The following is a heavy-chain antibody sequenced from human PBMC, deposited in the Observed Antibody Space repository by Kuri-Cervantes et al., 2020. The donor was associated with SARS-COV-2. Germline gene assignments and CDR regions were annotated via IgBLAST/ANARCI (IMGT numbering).Heavy chain of an antibody. V-gene: IGHV3-23*01. D-gene: IGHD6-19*01. CDR1: GFTFSSYA. CDR3: AKVGTSIAVSGRFDY. CDR2: ISASGAST. J-gene: IGHJ4*02. Sequence: GESLKISCAASGFTFSSYAMSWVRQAPGKGLEWVSVISASGASTYYADSVKGRFTISRDNSKNTPYLQMNSLRAEDTAVYYCAKVGTSIAVSGRFDYWGQGTLVTVSS.